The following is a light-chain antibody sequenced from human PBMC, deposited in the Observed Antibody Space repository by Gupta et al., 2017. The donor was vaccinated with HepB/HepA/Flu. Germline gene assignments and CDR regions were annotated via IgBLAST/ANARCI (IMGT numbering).Light chain of an antibody. V-gene: IGLV1-51*02. J-gene: IGLJ3*02. Sequence: QSVLTQPPSVSAAPGQKVTISCSGSSYNIGNNYVSWYQQLPGTAPKLLISKNNQRPSGIPDRFSGSKSGTSATLGITGLRTGDGADYYCGTWDTSLSVWVFGGGTKLTVL. CDR3: GTWDTSLSVWV. CDR1: SYNIGNNY. CDR2: KNN.